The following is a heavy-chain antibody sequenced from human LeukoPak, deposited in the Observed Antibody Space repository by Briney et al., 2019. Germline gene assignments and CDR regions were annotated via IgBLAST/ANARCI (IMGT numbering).Heavy chain of an antibody. J-gene: IGHJ3*02. Sequence: GGSLRLSCAASGFTFSDYYMSWIRQAPGKGLEWVSYISSSGSTIYYADSVKGRFTISRDNAKNSLYLQMNSLRAEDTAVYYCAKSVVVPAAPDGVFDIWGQGTKVTVSS. D-gene: IGHD2-2*01. V-gene: IGHV3-11*01. CDR2: ISSSGSTI. CDR1: GFTFSDYY. CDR3: AKSVVVPAAPDGVFDI.